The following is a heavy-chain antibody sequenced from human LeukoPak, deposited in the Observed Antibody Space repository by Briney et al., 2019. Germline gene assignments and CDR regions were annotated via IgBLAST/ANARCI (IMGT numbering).Heavy chain of an antibody. CDR3: ARDGVGGPYYYDSSGYRFDY. Sequence: SVKVSCKASGSTFSSYAISWVRQAPGQGLEWMGRIIPIFGTANYAQKFQGRVTITTDESTSTAYMELSSLRSEDTAVYYCARDGVGGPYYYDSSGYRFDYWGQGTLVTVSS. CDR2: IIPIFGTA. D-gene: IGHD3-22*01. J-gene: IGHJ4*02. V-gene: IGHV1-69*05. CDR1: GSTFSSYA.